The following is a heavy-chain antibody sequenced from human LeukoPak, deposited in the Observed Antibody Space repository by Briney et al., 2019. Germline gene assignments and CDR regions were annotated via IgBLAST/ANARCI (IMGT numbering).Heavy chain of an antibody. CDR2: MNPHSGKI. CDR1: GCPFNNYD. J-gene: IGHJ5*02. Sequence: AAVTVSCKTSGCPFNNYDINWVRQATAQGLEWMGWMNPHSGKIGYAQNFRGRLTMTRDSSISTAYMEVSGLMSDDADVYYFPRWSAPYGDYKVDPWGQGTLVTVSS. D-gene: IGHD4-17*01. V-gene: IGHV1-8*01. CDR3: PRWSAPYGDYKVDP.